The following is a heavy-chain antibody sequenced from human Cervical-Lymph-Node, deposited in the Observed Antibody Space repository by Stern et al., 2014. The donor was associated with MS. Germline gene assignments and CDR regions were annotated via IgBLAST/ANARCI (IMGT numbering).Heavy chain of an antibody. CDR2: IYYNGNP. V-gene: IGHV4-31*03. D-gene: IGHD3-10*01. CDR3: ARSYELRSGSYYGPTDY. J-gene: IGHJ4*02. CDR1: SGSISSGGYY. Sequence: VQLVESGPGLVKPSQTLSLTCTVSSGSISSGGYYWNWIPQHPGEGLVWIGSIYYNGNPFHRPFLNSRASTSITTSENQFSLNLNSVTAADTAVYYCARSYELRSGSYYGPTDYWGQGTLVTVSS.